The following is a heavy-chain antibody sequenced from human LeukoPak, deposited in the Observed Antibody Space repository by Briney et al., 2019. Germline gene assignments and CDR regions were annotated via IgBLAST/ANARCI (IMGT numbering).Heavy chain of an antibody. J-gene: IGHJ4*02. CDR2: INSDGRTT. Sequence: QPGGSLRLSCAASGFTFSNNWMHWVRQAPGKGLVWVSRINSDGRTTTYADSVKGRFTISRDNAKNTLYLQMNSLRAEDTAVYYWERIKEGWGKGTLVTVS. CDR1: GFTFSNNW. CDR3: ERIKEG. V-gene: IGHV3-74*01.